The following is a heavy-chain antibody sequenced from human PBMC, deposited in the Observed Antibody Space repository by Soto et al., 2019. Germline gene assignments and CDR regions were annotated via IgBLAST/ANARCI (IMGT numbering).Heavy chain of an antibody. CDR2: IREDGGDQ. V-gene: IGHV3-7*01. Sequence: EIQVVESGGGLVQPGGSLRLSCAASGFSFSSYWMSWVRQAPGKGLEWVANIREDGGDQYYVDSVKGRFTISRDNAKNSRYLQMNRLRVEDTAVDYCARAEGVAGNIAWFASWGQGTLVTVSS. J-gene: IGHJ5*01. CDR3: ARAEGVAGNIAWFAS. D-gene: IGHD6-19*01. CDR1: GFSFSSYW.